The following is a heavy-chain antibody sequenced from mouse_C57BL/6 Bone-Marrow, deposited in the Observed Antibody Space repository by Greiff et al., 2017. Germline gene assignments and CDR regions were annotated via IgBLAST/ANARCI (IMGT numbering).Heavy chain of an antibody. Sequence: EVQLQESGPGLVKPSQSLSLTCSVTGYSITSGYYWNWIRQFPGNKLEWMGYISYDGSNNYNPSLKNRISITRDTSKNQFFLKLNSVTTEDTATYYCARAITTVVVHWYFDVWGTGTTVTVSS. CDR3: ARAITTVVVHWYFDV. CDR2: ISYDGSN. J-gene: IGHJ1*03. CDR1: GYSITSGYY. D-gene: IGHD1-1*01. V-gene: IGHV3-6*01.